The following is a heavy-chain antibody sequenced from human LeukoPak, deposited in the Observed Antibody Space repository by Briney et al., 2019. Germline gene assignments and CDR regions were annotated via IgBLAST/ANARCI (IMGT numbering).Heavy chain of an antibody. D-gene: IGHD3-10*01. Sequence: SETLSLTCTVSGGSISSYYWSWIRQPPGKGLEWIGYIYYSGSTNYTPSLKSRVTISVDTSKNQFSLKLSSVTAADTAVYYCASSGSYYRFDYWGQGTLVTVSS. V-gene: IGHV4-59*01. J-gene: IGHJ4*02. CDR2: IYYSGST. CDR3: ASSGSYYRFDY. CDR1: GGSISSYY.